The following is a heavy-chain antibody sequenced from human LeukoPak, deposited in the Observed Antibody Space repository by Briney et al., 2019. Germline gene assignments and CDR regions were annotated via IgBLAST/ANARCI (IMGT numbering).Heavy chain of an antibody. CDR1: GGSISSGSYY. Sequence: PSETLSLTCTVSGGSISSGSYYWSWIRQPAGKGLEWIGRIYTSGSTNYNPSLKSRATISVDTSKNQFSLKLSSVTAADTAVYYCARVGSLRSYYYYYMDVWGKGTTVTVSS. CDR2: IYTSGST. V-gene: IGHV4-61*02. CDR3: ARVGSLRSYYYYYMDV. J-gene: IGHJ6*03. D-gene: IGHD2-15*01.